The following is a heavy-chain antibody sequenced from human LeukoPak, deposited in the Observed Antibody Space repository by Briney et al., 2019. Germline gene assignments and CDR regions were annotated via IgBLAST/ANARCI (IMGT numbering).Heavy chain of an antibody. J-gene: IGHJ3*02. CDR1: DGSISSSRYY. CDR2: IYYSGST. CDR3: ARHGSVVITQFDDAFDI. V-gene: IGHV4-39*01. Sequence: PSETLSLTCIVSDGSISSSRYYWGWIRQPPGKGLEWIGSIYYSGSTNYNPSLKSRVTISVDTSKNQFSLKLSSVTAADTAVYYCARHGSVVITQFDDAFDIWGQGTMVTVSS. D-gene: IGHD3-22*01.